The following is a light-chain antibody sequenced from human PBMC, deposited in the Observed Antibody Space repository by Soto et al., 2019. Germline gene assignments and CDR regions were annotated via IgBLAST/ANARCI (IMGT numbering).Light chain of an antibody. Sequence: DIQLTQSPSFLSASVGDRVTITCRASPGIGSYLAWYQQKPGKVPELLIFSASTLVSGVPSRFSGSGSETEFTLTISSLQPEDSATYYCQQLNSYPFTFGPGTKVTLK. J-gene: IGKJ3*01. CDR2: SAS. V-gene: IGKV1-9*01. CDR1: PGIGSY. CDR3: QQLNSYPFT.